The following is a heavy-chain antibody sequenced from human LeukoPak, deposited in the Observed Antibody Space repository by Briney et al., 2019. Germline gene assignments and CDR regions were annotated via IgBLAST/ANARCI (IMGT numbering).Heavy chain of an antibody. CDR3: ARTYSGSYSGFDY. V-gene: IGHV3-33*08. CDR1: RFTFSSYG. D-gene: IGHD1-26*01. J-gene: IGHJ4*02. Sequence: GRSLRLSCAASRFTFSSYGMHWVRQAPGKGLEWVAVIWYDGSNKYYADSVKGRFTISRDNSKNTLYLQMNSLRAEDTAVYYCARTYSGSYSGFDYWGQGTLVTVSS. CDR2: IWYDGSNK.